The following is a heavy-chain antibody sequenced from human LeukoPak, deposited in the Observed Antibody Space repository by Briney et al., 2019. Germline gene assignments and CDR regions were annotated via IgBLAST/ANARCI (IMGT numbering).Heavy chain of an antibody. D-gene: IGHD1-7*01. V-gene: IGHV4-30-2*01. Sequence: PSQTLSLTCAVSGGSISSGGYSWSWIRQPPGTGLEWIGYIYHSGSTYYNPSLKSRVTISVDRSKNQFSLKLSSVTAADTAVYYCASRTGTTRFDYWGQGTLVTVSS. CDR3: ASRTGTTRFDY. CDR2: IYHSGST. J-gene: IGHJ4*02. CDR1: GGSISSGGYS.